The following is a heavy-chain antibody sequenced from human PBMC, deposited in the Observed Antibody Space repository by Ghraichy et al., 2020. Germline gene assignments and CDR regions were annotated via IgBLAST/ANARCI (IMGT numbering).Heavy chain of an antibody. CDR3: ARVRTGYSSSWYYYYYGMDV. V-gene: IGHV4-30-2*01. CDR1: GGSISSGGYS. J-gene: IGHJ6*02. Sequence: TLSLTCAVSGGSISSGGYSWSWIRQPPGKGQEWIGYIYHSGSTYYNPSLKSRITISVDRSKNQFSLKLSSVTAADTAVYYCARVRTGYSSSWYYYYYGMDVWGQGTTVTVSS. CDR2: IYHSGST. D-gene: IGHD6-13*01.